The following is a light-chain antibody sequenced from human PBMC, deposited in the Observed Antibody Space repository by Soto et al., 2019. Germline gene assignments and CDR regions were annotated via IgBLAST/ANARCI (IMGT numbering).Light chain of an antibody. Sequence: EIVLTQSPATLSLSPGERATLSCRASQSVSSYLAWYQQKPGQAPRLLIYDASNRATGIPARFSGSGSGTVFTLTISSLEPEGFAVYYCQQRSNWPPVVTFGQGTKVEIK. CDR3: QQRSNWPPVVT. CDR2: DAS. J-gene: IGKJ1*01. CDR1: QSVSSY. V-gene: IGKV3-11*01.